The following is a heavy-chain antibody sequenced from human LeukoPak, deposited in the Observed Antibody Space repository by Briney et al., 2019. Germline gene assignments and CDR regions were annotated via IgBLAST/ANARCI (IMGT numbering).Heavy chain of an antibody. D-gene: IGHD3-9*01. J-gene: IGHJ3*02. CDR2: IIPIFGTA. CDR3: ARGLSILRYFDPNPLDAFDI. V-gene: IGHV1-69*05. CDR1: GGTFSSYA. Sequence: SVKVSCKASGGTFSSYAISWVRQAPGQGLEWMGRIIPIFGTANYAQKFQGRVTITTDESTSTAYMELRSLRSDDTAVYYCARGLSILRYFDPNPLDAFDIWGQGTMVTVSS.